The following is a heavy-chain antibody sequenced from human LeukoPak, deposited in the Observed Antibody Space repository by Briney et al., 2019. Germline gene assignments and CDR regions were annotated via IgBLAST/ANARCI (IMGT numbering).Heavy chain of an antibody. D-gene: IGHD1-26*01. J-gene: IGHJ2*01. V-gene: IGHV5-51*01. CDR2: IYPGDSDT. CDR3: ARPLVGATTGWYFDL. CDR1: GYSFTSYW. Sequence: GESLKISCKGSGYSFTSYWIGWVRQMPGKGLEWMGIIYPGDSDTRYSPSFQGQVTISADKSISTAYLQWSSLKASDTAMYYCARPLVGATTGWYFDLWGRGTLVTVSS.